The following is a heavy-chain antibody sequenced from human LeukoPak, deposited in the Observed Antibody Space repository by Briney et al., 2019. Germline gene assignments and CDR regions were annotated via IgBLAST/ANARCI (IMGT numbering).Heavy chain of an antibody. CDR1: GGSISSSSYY. V-gene: IGHV4-39*07. J-gene: IGHJ4*02. CDR3: ARTHYLLLYYYGSGSYFDY. Sequence: PSETLSLTCTVSGGSISSSSYYWGWIRQPPGKGLEWIGSIYYSGSTNYNPSLKSRVTISVDTSKNQFSLKLSSVTAADTAVYYCARTHYLLLYYYGSGSYFDYWGQGTLVTVSS. D-gene: IGHD3-10*01. CDR2: IYYSGST.